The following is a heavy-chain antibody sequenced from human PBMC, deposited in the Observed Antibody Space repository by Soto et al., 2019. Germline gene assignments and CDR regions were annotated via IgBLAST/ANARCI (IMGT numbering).Heavy chain of an antibody. CDR2: ISANSGNT. D-gene: IGHD3-10*01. CDR3: AGGGVRGVITRTRDYYGMDV. CDR1: GYTFTSYG. J-gene: IGHJ6*02. V-gene: IGHV1-18*01. Sequence: ASVKVSCKASGYTFTSYGFSWVRQAPGQGLEWMGWISANSGNTNYAQHVQGRVTMTTDKSISTAYLQWSSLKASDTAMYYCAGGGVRGVITRTRDYYGMDVWGQGTTVTVSS.